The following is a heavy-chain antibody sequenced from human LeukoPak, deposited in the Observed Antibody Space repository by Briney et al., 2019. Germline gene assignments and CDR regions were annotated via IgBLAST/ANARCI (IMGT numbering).Heavy chain of an antibody. CDR2: IYYSGST. D-gene: IGHD1-26*01. CDR1: GYSISSGYY. CDR3: ARHRVGVTRDFDY. Sequence: SETLSLTCTVSGYSISSGYYWGWIRQPPGKGLEWIGYIYYSGSTNYNPSLKSRVTVSVDTSENQFSLKLSSVTAADTAVYYCARHRVGVTRDFDYWGQGTLVTVSS. J-gene: IGHJ4*02. V-gene: IGHV4-38-2*02.